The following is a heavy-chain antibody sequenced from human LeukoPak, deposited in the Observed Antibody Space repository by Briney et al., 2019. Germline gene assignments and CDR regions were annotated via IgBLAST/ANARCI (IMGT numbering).Heavy chain of an antibody. J-gene: IGHJ3*02. V-gene: IGHV4-39*01. CDR3: ARHHISGWLQSACDI. CDR1: GGAISGSSYY. D-gene: IGHD5-24*01. CDR2: VYESGSS. Sequence: SETLSLTCTVSGGAISGSSYYWGWIRQPPGKGLEWIWSVYESGSSHYNPSLTSRVTLSVDTSTNQFSLKLDSVTAADPAVYYCARHHISGWLQSACDIWGQGTMVTVSA.